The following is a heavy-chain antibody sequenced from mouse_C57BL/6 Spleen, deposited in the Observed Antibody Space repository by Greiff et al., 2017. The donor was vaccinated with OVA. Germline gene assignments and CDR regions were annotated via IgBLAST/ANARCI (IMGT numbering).Heavy chain of an antibody. D-gene: IGHD2-14*01. V-gene: IGHV1-82*01. CDR3: AKVPTWVDYAMDY. Sequence: QVQLQQPGPELVKPGASVKISCKASGYAFSSSWMNWVKQRPGKGLEWIGRIYPGDGDTNYNGKFKGKATLTADKSSSTAYMQLSSLTSEDSAVYFCAKVPTWVDYAMDYWGQGTSVTVSS. CDR2: IYPGDGDT. CDR1: GYAFSSSW. J-gene: IGHJ4*01.